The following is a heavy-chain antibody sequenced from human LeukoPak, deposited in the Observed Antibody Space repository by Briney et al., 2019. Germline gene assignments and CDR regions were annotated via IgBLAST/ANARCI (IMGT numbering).Heavy chain of an antibody. Sequence: SETLSLTCTVSGGSISSGSYYWSWIRQPAGKGLEWIGRIYTSGSTNYNPSLKSRVTISVDTSKNQFSLKLSSVTAADTAVYYCARSPPSSWSSSSPFDYWGQGTLVTVSS. CDR2: IYTSGST. CDR1: GGSISSGSYY. J-gene: IGHJ4*02. D-gene: IGHD2-2*01. V-gene: IGHV4-61*02. CDR3: ARSPPSSWSSSSPFDY.